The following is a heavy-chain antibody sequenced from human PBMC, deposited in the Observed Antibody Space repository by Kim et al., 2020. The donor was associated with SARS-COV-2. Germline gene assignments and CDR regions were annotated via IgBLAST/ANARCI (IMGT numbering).Heavy chain of an antibody. CDR2: ISSSSSYI. V-gene: IGHV3-21*01. J-gene: IGHJ6*02. Sequence: GGSLRLSCAASGFTFSSYSMNWVRQAPGKGLEWVSSISSSSSYIYYADSVKGRFTISRDNAKNSLYLQMNSLRAEDTAVYYCAGGGIHYYGMDVWGQGTTVTVSS. CDR1: GFTFSSYS. CDR3: AGGGIHYYGMDV. D-gene: IGHD1-20*01.